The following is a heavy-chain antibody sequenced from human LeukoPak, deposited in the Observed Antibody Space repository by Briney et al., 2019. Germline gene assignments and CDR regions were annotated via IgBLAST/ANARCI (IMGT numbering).Heavy chain of an antibody. D-gene: IGHD3-3*02. CDR3: ARRCIFGVVHDAFDI. V-gene: IGHV5-51*01. CDR2: IYPGDSGT. Sequence: GESLKISCKGSGYSFTSYWIGWVRQMPGKGLEWMGIIYPGDSGTRYSPSFQGQVTISADKSISTAYLQWSSLKASDTAMYYCARRCIFGVVHDAFDIWGQGTMVTVSS. J-gene: IGHJ3*02. CDR1: GYSFTSYW.